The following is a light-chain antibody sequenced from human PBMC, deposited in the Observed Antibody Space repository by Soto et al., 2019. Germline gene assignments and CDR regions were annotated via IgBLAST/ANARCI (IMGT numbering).Light chain of an antibody. J-gene: IGLJ2*01. CDR3: SSYADSNNLV. CDR1: SSDVGGYNY. CDR2: EVS. V-gene: IGLV2-8*01. Sequence: QSVLTQFPSASGSPGQSVTISCTGTSSDVGGYNYVSWYQQHPGKAPKLMIYEVSKRPSGVPDRFSGSKSGNTASLTVSGLQAEDEADYYCSSYADSNNLVFGGGTQLTVL.